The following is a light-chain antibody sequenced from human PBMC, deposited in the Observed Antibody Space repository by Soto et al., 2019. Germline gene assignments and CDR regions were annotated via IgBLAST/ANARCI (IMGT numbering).Light chain of an antibody. CDR3: QNYNSYSEE. CDR1: QTISSW. V-gene: IGKV1-5*03. J-gene: IGKJ1*01. CDR2: KAS. Sequence: DIQITQSPSTRSGSVVDRVTITCRASQTISSWLAWYQQKPGKAPKLLIYKASTLKSGVPSRFSGSGSGTEFTLTISSLQPDDFATYYCQNYNSYSEEFGQGTKVDIK.